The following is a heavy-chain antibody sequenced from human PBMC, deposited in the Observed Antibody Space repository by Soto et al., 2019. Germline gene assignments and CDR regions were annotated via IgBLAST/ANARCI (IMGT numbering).Heavy chain of an antibody. D-gene: IGHD3-16*01. V-gene: IGHV1-18*04. CDR1: GYTFTNHG. Sequence: QVQLVQSGAEMQKPGASVKVSCKTSGYTFTNHGINWVRQAPGQGLEWMGWINPYNANTNYAQRRHGLVTMTTDTSTCTAFMDLRSLTSDNSVVYYGARGRVAGIWGDAFDIWGQGTMVTVSS. CDR3: ARGRVAGIWGDAFDI. J-gene: IGHJ3*02. CDR2: INPYNANT.